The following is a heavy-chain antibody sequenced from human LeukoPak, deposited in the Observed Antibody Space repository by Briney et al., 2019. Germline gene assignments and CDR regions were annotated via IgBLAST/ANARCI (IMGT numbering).Heavy chain of an antibody. CDR2: LSYDGSNK. CDR3: ARDRGTAAARKYYCDY. CDR1: GFTFSSYA. J-gene: IGHJ4*02. D-gene: IGHD6-13*01. V-gene: IGHV3-30-3*01. Sequence: GRSLRLSCAASGFTFSSYAMNWVRLAPGKGLEWVTVLSYDGSNKYYADSVKGRFTISRDNSKNTLYLQMNSLRAEDTAVYYCARDRGTAAARKYYCDYWGQGTLVTVSS.